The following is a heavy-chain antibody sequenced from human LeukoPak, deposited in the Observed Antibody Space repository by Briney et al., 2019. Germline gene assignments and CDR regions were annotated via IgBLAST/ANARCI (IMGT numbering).Heavy chain of an antibody. CDR2: IYYSGST. V-gene: IGHV4-59*01. CDR1: GGSISSYY. D-gene: IGHD2-2*02. Sequence: SETLSLTCTVSGGSISSYYWSWIRQPPGKGLEWIGYIYYSGSTNYNPSLKSRVTISVDTSKNQFSLKLSSVTAADTAVYYCAIRYCSSASCYMYYWGQGTLVTVSS. J-gene: IGHJ4*02. CDR3: AIRYCSSASCYMYY.